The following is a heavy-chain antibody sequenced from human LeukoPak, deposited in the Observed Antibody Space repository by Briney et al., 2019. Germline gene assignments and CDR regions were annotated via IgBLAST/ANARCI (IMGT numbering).Heavy chain of an antibody. CDR2: ISGSGGST. J-gene: IGHJ4*02. CDR3: AKVRDYYDSSGYYDY. CDR1: GFTVSCNY. Sequence: LSCAASGFTVSCNYVSWVRQAPGKGLEWVSVISGSGGSTYYADSVKGRFTISRDNSKNTLYLQMNSLRAEDTAVYYCAKVRDYYDSSGYYDYWGQGTLVTVSS. V-gene: IGHV3-23*01. D-gene: IGHD3-22*01.